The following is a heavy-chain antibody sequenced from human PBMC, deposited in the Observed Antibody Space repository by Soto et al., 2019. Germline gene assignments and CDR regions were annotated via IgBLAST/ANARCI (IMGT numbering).Heavy chain of an antibody. Sequence: GGSLRLSCAASGFTFSSYAMSWVRQARGKGLEWVSTISGSGGSTHYADSVKGRFTISRDNSKNTLYLQMNSLRAEDTAVYYCAKFYGGNSAHTYTIDPWGQGTLVTVSS. D-gene: IGHD2-21*02. CDR3: AKFYGGNSAHTYTIDP. CDR1: GFTFSSYA. V-gene: IGHV3-23*01. J-gene: IGHJ5*02. CDR2: ISGSGGST.